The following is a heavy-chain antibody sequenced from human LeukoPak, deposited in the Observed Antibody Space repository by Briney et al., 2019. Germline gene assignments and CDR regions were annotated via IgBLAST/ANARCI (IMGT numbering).Heavy chain of an antibody. J-gene: IGHJ4*02. CDR2: IYSGGST. CDR1: GFTVSSNY. V-gene: IGHV3-66*01. CDR3: ARDSHPYYFDY. Sequence: GGSLRLSCAASGFTVSSNYMSWVRQAPGKGLEWVSVIYSGGSTNYADSVKGRFTISRDNSKNTLYLQMNSLRAEDTAVYYCARDSHPYYFDYWGQGTLVTVSS.